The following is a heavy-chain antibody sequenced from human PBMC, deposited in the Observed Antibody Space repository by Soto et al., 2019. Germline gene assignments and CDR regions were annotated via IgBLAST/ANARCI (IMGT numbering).Heavy chain of an antibody. D-gene: IGHD5-18*01. Sequence: QVQLVQSGAEVKKPGSSVKVSCKASGGTFSSYAISWVRQAPGQGLEWMGGIIPIFGTANYAQKFQGRVTITADESTRTAYMELRSLSSEETAVYYCARFSNTAMVTWYGMDVLGQGTTVTVSS. J-gene: IGHJ6*02. CDR3: ARFSNTAMVTWYGMDV. CDR2: IIPIFGTA. V-gene: IGHV1-69*01. CDR1: GGTFSSYA.